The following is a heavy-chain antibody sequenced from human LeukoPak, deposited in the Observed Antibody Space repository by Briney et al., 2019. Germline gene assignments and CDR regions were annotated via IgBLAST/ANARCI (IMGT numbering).Heavy chain of an antibody. Sequence: PGGSLRLSCAASGFTFGDYYMNWIRQAPGKGLEWLSYISNSGTTMYYADSVRGRFTISRDNNRNSLYLQMHSLRAEDTAVYYCARDGGSGWSPDFWGPGTLVTVSS. D-gene: IGHD6-19*01. V-gene: IGHV3-11*01. CDR1: GFTFGDYY. CDR2: ISNSGTTM. J-gene: IGHJ4*02. CDR3: ARDGGSGWSPDF.